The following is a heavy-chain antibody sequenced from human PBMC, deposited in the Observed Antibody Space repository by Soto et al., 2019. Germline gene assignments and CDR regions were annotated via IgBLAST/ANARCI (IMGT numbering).Heavy chain of an antibody. CDR3: AKVGVFPLEWLLSGFDY. CDR1: GFTFSTYW. V-gene: IGHV3-23*01. CDR2: ISGSGGST. Sequence: PGGSLRLSCVASGFTFSTYWMTWVRQASGKVLEWVSAISGSGGSTYYADSVKGRFTISRDNSKNTLYLQMNSLRAEDTAVYYCAKVGVFPLEWLLSGFDYWGQGTLVTVSS. J-gene: IGHJ4*02. D-gene: IGHD3-3*01.